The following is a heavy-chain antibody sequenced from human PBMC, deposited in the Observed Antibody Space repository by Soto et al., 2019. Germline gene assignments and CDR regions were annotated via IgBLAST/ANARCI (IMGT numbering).Heavy chain of an antibody. CDR2: INAGNGDT. J-gene: IGHJ4*02. V-gene: IGHV1-3*01. D-gene: IGHD4-4*01. CDR1: GYTFTSYT. CDR3: ARDGDDYKIDY. Sequence: GASVKVSCKASGYTFTSYTMHWVRQAPGQRLEWMGWINAGNGDTKYSQKFQGRVTITRDTSASTAYMELSSLRSEDTAVYYCARDGDDYKIDYWGQGTLVTVSS.